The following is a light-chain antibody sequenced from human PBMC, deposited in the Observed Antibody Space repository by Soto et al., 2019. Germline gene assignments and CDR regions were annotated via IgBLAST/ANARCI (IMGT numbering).Light chain of an antibody. CDR2: CAS. CDR3: QQYYSTPLS. V-gene: IGKV4-1*01. CDR1: QSVLYSSNNKKY. Sequence: DIVMTQSPDSLAVSLGERATINCKSSQSVLYSSNNKKYLAWYQQKPGQPPKLLIYCASTRESGVPDRFSGSGSGTDFTLTISSPQAEDVADYYCQQYYSTPLSFGGGTKVEIK. J-gene: IGKJ4*01.